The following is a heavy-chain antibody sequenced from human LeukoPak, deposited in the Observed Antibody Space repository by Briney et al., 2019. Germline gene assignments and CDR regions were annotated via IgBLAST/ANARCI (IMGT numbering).Heavy chain of an antibody. CDR1: GFTFSSYG. CDR3: AREYSGSYTAPDY. CDR2: IWYDGSNK. J-gene: IGHJ4*02. D-gene: IGHD3-10*01. Sequence: GGSLRLSCAASGFTFSSYGMHWVRQAPGKGLEWVAVIWYDGSNKYYADSVKGRFTISRDNSKNTLYLQMNSLRAEDTAVYYCAREYSGSYTAPDYWGQGTLVTVSS. V-gene: IGHV3-33*01.